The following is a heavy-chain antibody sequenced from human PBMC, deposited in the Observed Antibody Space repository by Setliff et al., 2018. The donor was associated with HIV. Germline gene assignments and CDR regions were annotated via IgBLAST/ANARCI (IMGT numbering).Heavy chain of an antibody. Sequence: SVKVSCKASGYTFIDYFIHWVRQAPGQGPEWMGWISPYDLSERTSQRFRGSVTMTRDTSINTAYMELSGLTSDDTAVYYCARQLSNSFDYWGQGTQVTVSS. CDR3: ARQLSNSFDY. V-gene: IGHV1-2*02. CDR1: GYTFIDYF. D-gene: IGHD1-1*01. J-gene: IGHJ4*02. CDR2: ISPYDLSE.